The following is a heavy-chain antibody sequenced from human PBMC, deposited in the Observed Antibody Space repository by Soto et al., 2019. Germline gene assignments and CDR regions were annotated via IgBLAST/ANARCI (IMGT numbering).Heavy chain of an antibody. CDR1: GFSLSASGVG. V-gene: IGHV2-5*01. J-gene: IGHJ4*02. Sequence: QITLKESGPTLVKPTQTLTLTCTFSGFSLSASGVGVAWIRQPPGKALEWLALIFWNDDKFYSSSLRSRLTITKDTSKNQVILTMTNMEPADAATYYCAHRVIGPATPQIESWGPGILVTVSS. D-gene: IGHD2-15*01. CDR2: IFWNDDK. CDR3: AHRVIGPATPQIES.